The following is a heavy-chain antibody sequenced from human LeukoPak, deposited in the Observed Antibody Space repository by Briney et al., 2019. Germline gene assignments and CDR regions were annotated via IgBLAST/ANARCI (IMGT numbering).Heavy chain of an antibody. CDR1: GYSFTSYW. Sequence: GESLKISCKGSGYSFTSYWIGWVRQMPGEGLEWMGIIYPGDSDTRYSPSFQGQVTISADKSISTAYLQWSSLKASDTAMYYCATSPTDILTGYYIEGFDYWGQGTLVTVSS. V-gene: IGHV5-51*01. CDR3: ATSPTDILTGYYIEGFDY. D-gene: IGHD3-9*01. CDR2: IYPGDSDT. J-gene: IGHJ4*02.